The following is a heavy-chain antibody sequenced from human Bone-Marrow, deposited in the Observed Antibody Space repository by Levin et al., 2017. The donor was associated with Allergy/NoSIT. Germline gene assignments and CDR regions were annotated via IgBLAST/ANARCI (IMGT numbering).Heavy chain of an antibody. CDR1: GYTLSELS. CDR3: ATWRRCCSGGSGYQFFRY. CDR2: FDPEDGKR. D-gene: IGHD2-15*01. J-gene: IGHJ1*01. V-gene: IGHV1-24*01. Sequence: ASVKVSCEVSGYTLSELSIHWVRQAPGKGLEWMGGFDPEDGKRTLAERFQGRVTTTEEKSTDTAYMDLTNLKSEDTAVYYCATWRRCCSGGSGYQFFRYWGQGTLVSVSS.